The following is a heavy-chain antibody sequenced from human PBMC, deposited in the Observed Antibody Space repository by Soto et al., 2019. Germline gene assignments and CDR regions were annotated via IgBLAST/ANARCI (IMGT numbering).Heavy chain of an antibody. V-gene: IGHV1-69*06. D-gene: IGHD3-22*01. Sequence: SVKVSCKASGGTFSSYAISCVLQSPVQWLEWMGGIIPIFGTANYAQKFQGRVTITADKSTSTAYMELSSLRSEDTAVYYCARDQNRYDSSGYYWEYFDYWGQGTLVTVSS. CDR2: IIPIFGTA. J-gene: IGHJ4*02. CDR3: ARDQNRYDSSGYYWEYFDY. CDR1: GGTFSSYA.